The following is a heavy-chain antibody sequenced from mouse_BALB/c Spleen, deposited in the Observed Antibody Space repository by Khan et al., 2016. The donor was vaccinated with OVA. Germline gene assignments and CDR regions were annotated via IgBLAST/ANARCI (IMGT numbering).Heavy chain of an antibody. J-gene: IGHJ2*01. CDR3: ARSKYLVRY. Sequence: QVQLKESGPGLVAPSQSLSITCTVYGYSLTRYGVHWVRQPPGKGLEWLGLIWAGGSTNYNWALVSRLSISIGNSKSLVFLIMNSLQTDDTALYYWARSKYLVRYWGQGTTLTVSS. CDR1: GYSLTRYG. V-gene: IGHV2-9*02. CDR2: IWAGGST.